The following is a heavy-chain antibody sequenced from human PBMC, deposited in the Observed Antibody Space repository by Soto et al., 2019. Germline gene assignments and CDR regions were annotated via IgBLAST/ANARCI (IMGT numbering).Heavy chain of an antibody. CDR3: ARDSSASATSYSFDN. CDR1: GYKFINHY. Sequence: QVQLVQSGAEVKKPGASVKVSCKASGYKFINHYIHWVRQAPGVGLEWMGIINPNGGGTDYAHKFKGRVTMTTDTYMNTGHMELNSLTSEDTAVYFCARDSSASATSYSFDNWGQGPLVSVSS. J-gene: IGHJ4*02. D-gene: IGHD3-10*01. CDR2: INPNGGGT. V-gene: IGHV1-46*01.